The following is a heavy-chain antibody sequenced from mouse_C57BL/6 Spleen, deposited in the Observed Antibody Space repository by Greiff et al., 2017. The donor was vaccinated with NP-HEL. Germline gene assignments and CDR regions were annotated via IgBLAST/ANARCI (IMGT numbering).Heavy chain of an antibody. CDR2: IDPENGDT. CDR1: GFNIKDDY. J-gene: IGHJ2*01. CDR3: TTGPSPDY. D-gene: IGHD3-3*01. Sequence: VHVKQSGAELVRPGASVKLSCTASGFNIKDDYMHWVKQRPEQGLEWIGWIDPENGDTEYASKFQGKATITADTSSNTAYLQLSSLTSEDTAVYYCTTGPSPDYWGQGTTLTVSS. V-gene: IGHV14-4*01.